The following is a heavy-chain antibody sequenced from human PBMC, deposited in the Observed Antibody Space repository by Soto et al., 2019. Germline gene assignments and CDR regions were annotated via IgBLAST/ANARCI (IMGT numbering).Heavy chain of an antibody. CDR2: ISGSGGST. D-gene: IGHD3-16*01. Sequence: TGGSLRLSCAASGFTFSSYAMSWVRQAPGKGLEWVSAISGSGGSTYYADSVKGRFTISRDNSKNTLYLQMNSLRAEDTAVFYCAKEGGMGDYYYYYMDVWGKGTTVTVSS. J-gene: IGHJ6*03. V-gene: IGHV3-23*01. CDR1: GFTFSSYA. CDR3: AKEGGMGDYYYYYMDV.